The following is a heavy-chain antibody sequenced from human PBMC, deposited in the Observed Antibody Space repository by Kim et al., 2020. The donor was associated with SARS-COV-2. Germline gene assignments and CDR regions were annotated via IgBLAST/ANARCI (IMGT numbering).Heavy chain of an antibody. D-gene: IGHD2-15*01. CDR3: ARHVEQ. V-gene: IGHV4-39*01. J-gene: IGHJ4*02. CDR2: YYSGST. Sequence: YYSGSTYYNPSLKSRVTISVDTSKNQFSLKLSSVTAADTAVYYCARHVEQWGQGTLVTVSS.